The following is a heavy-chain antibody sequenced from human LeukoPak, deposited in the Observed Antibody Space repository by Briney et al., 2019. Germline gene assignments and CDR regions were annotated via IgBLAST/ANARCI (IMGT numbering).Heavy chain of an antibody. CDR2: INPNTGST. CDR3: ARSVSISPMFDY. D-gene: IGHD2-21*01. J-gene: IGHJ4*02. Sequence: ASVKVSCKASGYIFTSYYMHWLRQAPGQGLEWMGWINPNTGSTNFAQKFQGRIAMMRATSITTFYMELNSLRSDDTAVYYCARSVSISPMFDYWGQGTLTPVSS. V-gene: IGHV1-2*02. CDR1: GYIFTSYY.